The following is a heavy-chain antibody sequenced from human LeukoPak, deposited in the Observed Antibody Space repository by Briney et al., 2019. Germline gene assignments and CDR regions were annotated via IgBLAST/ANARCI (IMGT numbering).Heavy chain of an antibody. D-gene: IGHD5-18*01. J-gene: IGHJ4*02. CDR1: GLTFSSHW. CDR3: AKDRYSYAFEYSDS. CDR2: ITNDGSST. V-gene: IGHV3-74*01. Sequence: GGSLRLSCAASGLTFSSHWMHWVRQAPGKGLVWVSRITNDGSSTTYADSVKGRFTISRDNSKNTLSLQVSSLRTEDTAVYYCAKDRYSYAFEYSDSWGQGTLVTVSS.